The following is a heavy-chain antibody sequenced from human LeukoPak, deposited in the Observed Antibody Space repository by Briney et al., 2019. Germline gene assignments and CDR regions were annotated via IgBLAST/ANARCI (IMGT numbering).Heavy chain of an antibody. CDR1: GVTFSSYW. Sequence: PGGSLRLSCAASGVTFSSYWMHWVRQAPGKGLVWVSRINSDGSSTSYADSVKGRFTISRDNAKNTLYLQMNSLRAEDTAVYYCARDPRNYGGNPFDYWGQGTLVTVSS. D-gene: IGHD4-23*01. V-gene: IGHV3-74*01. J-gene: IGHJ4*02. CDR2: INSDGSST. CDR3: ARDPRNYGGNPFDY.